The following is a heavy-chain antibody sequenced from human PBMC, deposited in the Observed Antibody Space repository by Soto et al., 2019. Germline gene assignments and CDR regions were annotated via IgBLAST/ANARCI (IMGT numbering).Heavy chain of an antibody. CDR3: GKFLVAATTVADSDS. CDR2: IDYYGVT. J-gene: IGHJ4*02. D-gene: IGHD2-15*01. CDR1: GGFVSSNDYY. V-gene: IGHV4-39*01. Sequence: SETLSLTCTVSGGFVSSNDYYWPWVRQPPAKGLEWLGNIDYYGVTSYNPSLITGVTISRDTSKNQFSLRLTSVTAADTALYWCGKFLVAATTVADSDSWGPGILVTVSS.